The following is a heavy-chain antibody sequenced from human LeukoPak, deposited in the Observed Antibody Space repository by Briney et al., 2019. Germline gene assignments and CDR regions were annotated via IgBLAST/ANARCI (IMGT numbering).Heavy chain of an antibody. CDR1: GYTFTGYY. CDR3: ARDFESGVRGVIIGGVHYYMDV. J-gene: IGHJ6*03. CDR2: ISAQHGQT. D-gene: IGHD3-10*01. V-gene: IGHV1-18*04. Sequence: GASVKVSCKASGYTFTGYYMHWVRQAPGQGLEWMGWISAQHGQTEYAPNSQDRVTMTTDTYTNTAYMELRSLRSDDTAVYYCARDFESGVRGVIIGGVHYYMDVWGKGTTVTISS.